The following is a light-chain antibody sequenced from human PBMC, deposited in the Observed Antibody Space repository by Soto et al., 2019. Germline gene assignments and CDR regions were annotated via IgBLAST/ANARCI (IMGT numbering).Light chain of an antibody. CDR3: QQSYSTPWT. CDR1: QSISGY. J-gene: IGKJ1*01. Sequence: DIQMTQSPSSLSVSAGDRVTITCRASQSISGYLNWYQQKPGKAPKVLMYGTSILQTGVSSRFSGRGSGTDFTLTINSLQPEDFATYYCQQSYSTPWTFGQGTKVEIK. V-gene: IGKV1-39*01. CDR2: GTS.